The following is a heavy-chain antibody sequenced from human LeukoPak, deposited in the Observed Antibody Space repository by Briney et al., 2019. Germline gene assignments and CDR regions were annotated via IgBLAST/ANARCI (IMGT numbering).Heavy chain of an antibody. V-gene: IGHV3-48*04. D-gene: IGHD6-19*01. CDR1: GFTFTTYS. CDR3: AILGQIVVAGTAPFDV. CDR2: ISGSGTSI. J-gene: IGHJ3*01. Sequence: GGSLRLSCAASGFTFTTYSMTWVRQAPGKRLEWVSYISGSGTSIYYADSVKGRFTISRDNAKSSLYLQMNSLRVEDTAVYYCAILGQIVVAGTAPFDVWGQGTMVTVSS.